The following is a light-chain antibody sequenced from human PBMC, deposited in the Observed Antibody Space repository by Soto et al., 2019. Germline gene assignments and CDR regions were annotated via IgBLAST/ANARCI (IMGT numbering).Light chain of an antibody. J-gene: IGKJ4*01. CDR2: EAS. CDR1: QSISSY. Sequence: EIVLTQSPATLSFSPGERATLSCRASQSISSYVVWYQQKRGQAPRLLIYEASNRATGIPARFSGSGSGTDFTLTISSLEPEDFAVYYCQQRSNWPLTFGGGTKVEIK. CDR3: QQRSNWPLT. V-gene: IGKV3-11*01.